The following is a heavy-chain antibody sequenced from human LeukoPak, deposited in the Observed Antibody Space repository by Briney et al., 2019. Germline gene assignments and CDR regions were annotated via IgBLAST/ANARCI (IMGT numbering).Heavy chain of an antibody. CDR3: ARGGGLDV. CDR1: GFTFSDYA. J-gene: IGHJ6*02. CDR2: INHNGNVN. V-gene: IGHV3-7*03. D-gene: IGHD3-16*01. Sequence: GGSLRLSCAASGFTFSDYAMSWVRQAPGKGLEWVASINHNGNVNYYVDSVKGRFTISRDNAKNSLYLQMSNLRAEDTAVYFCARGGGLDVWGQGATVTVSS.